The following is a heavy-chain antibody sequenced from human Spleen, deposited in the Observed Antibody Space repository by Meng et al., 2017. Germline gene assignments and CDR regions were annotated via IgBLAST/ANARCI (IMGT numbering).Heavy chain of an antibody. V-gene: IGHV4-34*01. CDR1: GGSFSGYY. Sequence: QVQLQQWGAGLLKPSETLSLTCAVYGGSFSGYYWSWIRQPPGKDLEWIGEINHSGSTHYNPSLKSRVSISVDTSKNQFSLKLSSVTDADTALYYCARGSSSWSTDFDYWGQGTLVTVSS. CDR2: INHSGST. D-gene: IGHD6-13*01. J-gene: IGHJ4*02. CDR3: ARGSSSWSTDFDY.